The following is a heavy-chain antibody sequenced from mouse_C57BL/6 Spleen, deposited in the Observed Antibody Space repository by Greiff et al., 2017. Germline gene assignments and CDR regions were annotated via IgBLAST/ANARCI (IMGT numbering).Heavy chain of an antibody. CDR2: IDPSGGYT. J-gene: IGHJ3*01. CDR1: GYTFTSYW. CDR3: ARGSTEGVAY. D-gene: IGHD1-1*01. Sequence: QVQLQQPGAELVMPGASVKLSCKASGYTFTSYWMHWVKQRPGQGLEWIGEIDPSGGYTNYNQKFKGKSTLTVDKSSSTAYMQLSSLTSEDSAVYYCARGSTEGVAYWGKGTLVTVSA. V-gene: IGHV1-69*01.